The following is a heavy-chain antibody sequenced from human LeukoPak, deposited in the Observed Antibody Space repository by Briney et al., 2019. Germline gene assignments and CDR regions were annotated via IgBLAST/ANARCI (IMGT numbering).Heavy chain of an antibody. D-gene: IGHD5-12*01. CDR2: IWYDGSNK. J-gene: IGHJ4*02. Sequence: GGSLRLSCAASGFTFSSYGMHWVRQAPGKGLEWVAVIWYDGSNKYYADYVKGRFTISRDNSKNTLYLQMNSLRAEDTAVYYCARGGEATIGIDYWGQGTLVTVSS. CDR1: GFTFSSYG. V-gene: IGHV3-33*01. CDR3: ARGGEATIGIDY.